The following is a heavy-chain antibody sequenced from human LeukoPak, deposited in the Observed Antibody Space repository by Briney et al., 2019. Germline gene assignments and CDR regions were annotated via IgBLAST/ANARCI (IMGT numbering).Heavy chain of an antibody. J-gene: IGHJ5*02. CDR3: ARGAARGRNNWFDP. CDR1: GYTFTSYD. V-gene: IGHV1-8*01. D-gene: IGHD6-6*01. CDR2: MNPNSGNT. Sequence: GASVKVSCKASGYTFTSYDINWVRQATGQGLEWMGWMNPNSGNTGYAQKFQGRVTMTRNTSISTAYMELSSLRSEDTAVYYCARGAARGRNNWFDPWGQGTLVTVSS.